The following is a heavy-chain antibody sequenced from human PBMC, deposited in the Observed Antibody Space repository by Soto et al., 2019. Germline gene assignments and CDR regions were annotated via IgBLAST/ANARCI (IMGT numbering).Heavy chain of an antibody. D-gene: IGHD4-17*01. V-gene: IGHV4-34*01. CDR2: INHSGST. CDR1: GGSFSGYS. J-gene: IGHJ6*02. Sequence: SETLSLTCAVYGGSFSGYSWSWIRQHPGKGLEWIGEINHSGSTNYNPSLKSRVTISVDTSKNQFSLTLSSVTAADTAVYYCTTRPTRTYYYYGMDVWGQGTTVT. CDR3: TTRPTRTYYYYGMDV.